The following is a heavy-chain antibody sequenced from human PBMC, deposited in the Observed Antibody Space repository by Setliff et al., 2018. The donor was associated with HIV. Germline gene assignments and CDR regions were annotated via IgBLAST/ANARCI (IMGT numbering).Heavy chain of an antibody. Sequence: ETLSLTCTVSGGSISSSSYYWGWVRQPPGKGLEWIGSMYYSGSTYYTPSLKSRITISLDTSKNQFSLRMRSVTAADTAVYYCARDGYSSSWYVISGSFDYWGQGILVTVSS. CDR2: MYYSGST. D-gene: IGHD6-13*01. CDR1: GGSISSSSYY. V-gene: IGHV4-39*07. J-gene: IGHJ4*02. CDR3: ARDGYSSSWYVISGSFDY.